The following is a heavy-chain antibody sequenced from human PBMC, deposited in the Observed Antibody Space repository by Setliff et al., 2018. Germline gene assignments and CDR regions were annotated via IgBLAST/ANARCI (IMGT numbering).Heavy chain of an antibody. Sequence: GGSLRLSCAASAFTFKNYWMSWVRQAPGKGLEWVANIKGDGSEKFYLASVKGRFTISRDNARNSLYLQMNSLRAEDTAVYYCARDLSGRSDSWGQGTLVTVSS. CDR1: AFTFKNYW. V-gene: IGHV3-7*03. CDR3: ARDLSGRSDS. D-gene: IGHD3-3*01. CDR2: IKGDGSEK. J-gene: IGHJ4*02.